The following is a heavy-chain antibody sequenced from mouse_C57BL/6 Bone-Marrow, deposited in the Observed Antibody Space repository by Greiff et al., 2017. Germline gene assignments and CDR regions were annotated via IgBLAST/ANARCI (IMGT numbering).Heavy chain of an antibody. D-gene: IGHD1-1*01. CDR1: GYTFTSYW. Sequence: QVQLQQPGAELVKPGASVEMSCKASGYTFTSYWITWVKQRPGQGLEWIGDIYPGSGSTNYNEKFKSKATLTVDTSSSTAYMQLSSLTSEDSAVYYCARDITTVVANFDYWGQGTTLTVSS. V-gene: IGHV1-55*01. J-gene: IGHJ2*01. CDR3: ARDITTVVANFDY. CDR2: IYPGSGST.